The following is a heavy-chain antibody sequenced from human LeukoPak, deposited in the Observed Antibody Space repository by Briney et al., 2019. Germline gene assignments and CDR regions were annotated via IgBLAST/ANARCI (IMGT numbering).Heavy chain of an antibody. CDR1: GFTFSGSA. Sequence: PGGSLKLSCAASGFTFSGSAVQGVRQSSGKGVGWVGHIDKKYNLYSTPYAESVKGTFTISRDDSKATAFLHMDSLKTEDTALYYCTRDRGTYNWFDPWGQGTLVTVSS. D-gene: IGHD2-15*01. V-gene: IGHV3-73*01. J-gene: IGHJ5*02. CDR3: TRDRGTYNWFDP. CDR2: IDKKYNLYST.